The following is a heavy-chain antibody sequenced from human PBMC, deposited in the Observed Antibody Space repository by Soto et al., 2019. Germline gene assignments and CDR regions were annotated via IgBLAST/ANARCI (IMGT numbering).Heavy chain of an antibody. CDR3: ARGRYCLTGRCFPNWFDS. V-gene: IGHV4-30-4*01. CDR2: IYKSATT. D-gene: IGHD2-15*01. Sequence: SETLSLTCSVSGDSISTVDYFWAWIRQPPGQALEYIGYIYKSATTYYNPSFESRVAISLDTSKSQFSLNVPSVTAADTAVYFCARGRYCLTGRCFPNWFDSWGQGTLVTVSS. J-gene: IGHJ5*01. CDR1: GDSISTVDYF.